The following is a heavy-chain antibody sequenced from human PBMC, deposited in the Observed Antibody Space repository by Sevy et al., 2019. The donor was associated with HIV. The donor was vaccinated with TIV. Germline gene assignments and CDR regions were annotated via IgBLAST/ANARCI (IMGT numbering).Heavy chain of an antibody. CDR2: IGSGGDA. V-gene: IGHV3-13*01. CDR3: ARSGGYSDYGMDV. J-gene: IGHJ6*02. CDR1: GFTFSSYD. D-gene: IGHD5-12*01. Sequence: GESLKISCGASGFTFSSYDMHWVRQAAGKGLEWVSGIGSGGDAHYPGSVKGRFTISRENAKNSLYLQMNSLRAGDTAVYYCARSGGYSDYGMDVWGQGTTVTVSS.